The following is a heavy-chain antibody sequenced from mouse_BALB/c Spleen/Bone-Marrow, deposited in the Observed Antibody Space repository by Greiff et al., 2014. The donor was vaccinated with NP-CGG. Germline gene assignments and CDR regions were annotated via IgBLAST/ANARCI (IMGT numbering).Heavy chain of an antibody. V-gene: IGHV1S126*01. J-gene: IGHJ4*01. CDR1: GYTFTNHW. CDR3: TRRDRYDYYGVDY. D-gene: IGHD2-14*01. CDR2: IYPSDSYS. Sequence: VQLQQSGAELVRPGASVKVSCKASGYTFTNHWINWVRQRPGQGLEWIGNIYPSDSYSNYNQKFKDKATLTVDKSSSTAYMQLSSPTSEDSAVYYCTRRDRYDYYGVDYWGQGTSVTVSS.